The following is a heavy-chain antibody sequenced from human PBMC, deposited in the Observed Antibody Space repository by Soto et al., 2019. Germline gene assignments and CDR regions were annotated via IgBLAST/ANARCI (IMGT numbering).Heavy chain of an antibody. CDR1: GFTFTTYA. V-gene: IGHV3-23*01. CDR3: AKVNSIVGDGDHDY. Sequence: EVQLLESGGGLVQPGGSLRLSCAASGFTFTTYAMSWVRQAPGKGLEWVSGISSSGDIPYYADSVKGRFTISRDQSKKTVYLQMNSLRVDDTAIYYCAKVNSIVGDGDHDYWGQGTLVSVSS. J-gene: IGHJ4*02. D-gene: IGHD4-17*01. CDR2: ISSSGDIP.